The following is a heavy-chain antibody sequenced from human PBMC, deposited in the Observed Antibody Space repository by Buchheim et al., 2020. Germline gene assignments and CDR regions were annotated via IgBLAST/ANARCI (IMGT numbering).Heavy chain of an antibody. Sequence: QVQLVESGGGVVQPGRSLRLSCAASGFTFSSYGMHWVRQAPGKGLEWVAVIWYDGSNKYYADSVKGRFTISRDNSKTTLYLQMNSLRAEDTAVYYCARDSGSYYGMDVWGQGTT. CDR1: GFTFSSYG. CDR2: IWYDGSNK. D-gene: IGHD1-26*01. V-gene: IGHV3-33*01. J-gene: IGHJ6*02. CDR3: ARDSGSYYGMDV.